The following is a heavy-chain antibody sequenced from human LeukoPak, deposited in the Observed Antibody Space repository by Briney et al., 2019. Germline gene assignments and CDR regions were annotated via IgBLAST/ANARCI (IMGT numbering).Heavy chain of an antibody. CDR3: ARVPKDYYYYMDV. J-gene: IGHJ6*03. V-gene: IGHV3-7*01. CDR1: GFTFSSYD. CDR2: IKQDGSEK. Sequence: PGGSLRLPCAASGFTFSSYDMNWVRQAPGKGLEWVANIKQDGSEKYYVDSVKGRFTISRDNAKNSLYLQMNSLRAEDTAVYYCARVPKDYYYYMDVWGKGTTVTVSS.